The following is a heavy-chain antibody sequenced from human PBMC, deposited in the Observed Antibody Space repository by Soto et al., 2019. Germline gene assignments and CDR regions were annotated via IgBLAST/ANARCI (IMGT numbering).Heavy chain of an antibody. D-gene: IGHD2-15*01. V-gene: IGHV3-23*01. J-gene: IGHJ4*02. CDR3: AKVWGYCSGGSCYSYFDY. CDR2: ISGSGGST. Sequence: GGSLRLSCAASGFTFSSYAMSWVRQAPGKGLEWVSAISGSGGSTYYADSVKGRLTISRDNSKNTLYLQMNSLRAEDTAVYYCAKVWGYCSGGSCYSYFDYWGQGTLVTVSS. CDR1: GFTFSSYA.